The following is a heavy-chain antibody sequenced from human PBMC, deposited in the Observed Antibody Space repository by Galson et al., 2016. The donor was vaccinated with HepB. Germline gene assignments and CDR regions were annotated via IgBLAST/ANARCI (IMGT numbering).Heavy chain of an antibody. J-gene: IGHJ4*02. V-gene: IGHV4-4*02. CDR2: IYHTGST. D-gene: IGHD5-18*01. CDR3: ARGYTYGHRDS. Sequence: ETLSLTCAVSGGSISSSNWWSWVRQPPGKGLEWIGDIYHTGSTKDNPSLESRVTTSVDKSKNQFSLNLSSVTAADTAVYYCARGYTYGHRDSWSQRTLVIVSS. CDR1: GGSISSSNW.